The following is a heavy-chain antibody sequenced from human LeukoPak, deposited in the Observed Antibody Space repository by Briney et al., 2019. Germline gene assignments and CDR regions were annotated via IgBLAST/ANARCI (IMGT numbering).Heavy chain of an antibody. CDR1: GFAVSSNY. D-gene: IGHD1-1*01. J-gene: IGHJ6*02. V-gene: IGHV3-53*01. CDR2: IYGDGST. CDR3: TTDLIWHDGTDYYYYGMDV. Sequence: GGSLRLSCAASGFAVSSNYMSWVRQAPGRGLEWVSVIYGDGSTYYADSVKGRFTISRDNAKNSLYLQMNSLKTEDTAVYYCTTDLIWHDGTDYYYYGMDVWGQGTTVTVSS.